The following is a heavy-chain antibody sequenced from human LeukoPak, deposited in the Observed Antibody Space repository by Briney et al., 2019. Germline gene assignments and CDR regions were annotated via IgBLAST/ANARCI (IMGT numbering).Heavy chain of an antibody. CDR3: VKDSSSGSYFDY. V-gene: IGHV3-23*01. D-gene: IGHD3-10*01. Sequence: GGSLRLSCAASGFTFSSYYMTWVRQAPGKGLEWVSTITSSGGSTYYADSVKGRFTISRDNSRNTLHLQMSSLRVEDTAVYYCVKDSSSGSYFDYWGQGTLVTVSS. CDR1: GFTFSSYY. J-gene: IGHJ4*02. CDR2: ITSSGGST.